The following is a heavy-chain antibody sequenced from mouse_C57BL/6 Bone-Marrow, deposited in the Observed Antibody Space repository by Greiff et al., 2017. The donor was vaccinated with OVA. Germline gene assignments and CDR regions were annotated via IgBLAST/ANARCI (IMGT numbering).Heavy chain of an antibody. CDR3: GRYYGSSLTEDFDV. J-gene: IGHJ1*03. CDR1: GFTFTGYY. V-gene: IGHV14-2*01. D-gene: IGHD1-1*01. CDR2: IDPEDGET. Sequence: VQLQQSGAELVKPGASVKLSCTASGFTFTGYYMHWVKQRPEQGLEWIGRIDPEDGETKYAPKFQGKATMTADTSSNTAYLRLSSLASEDTAVYYCGRYYGSSLTEDFDVWGTGTTVTVSS.